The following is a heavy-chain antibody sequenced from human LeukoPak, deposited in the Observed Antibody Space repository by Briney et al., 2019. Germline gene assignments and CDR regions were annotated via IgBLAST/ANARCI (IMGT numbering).Heavy chain of an antibody. V-gene: IGHV4-34*01. CDR1: GGSFSGYY. J-gene: IGHJ6*02. CDR3: ARVRAYYYYGMDV. Sequence: ETLSLTCAVYGGSFSGYYWSWIRQPPGKGLEWIGEINHSGSTNYNPSLKSRVTISVDTSKNQFSLKLSSVTAADTAVYYCARVRAYYYYGMDVWGQGTTVTVSS. CDR2: INHSGST.